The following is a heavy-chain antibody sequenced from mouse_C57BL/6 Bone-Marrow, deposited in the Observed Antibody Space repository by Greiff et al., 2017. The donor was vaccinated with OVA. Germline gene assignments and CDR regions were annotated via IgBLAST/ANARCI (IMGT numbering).Heavy chain of an antibody. CDR3: ARDYSNYWYFDV. V-gene: IGHV1-64*01. Sequence: VKLQQPGAELVKPGASVKLSCKASGYTFTSYWMNWVKQRPGKGLEWIGMIHPNSGSTNYNEKFKSKATLTVDKSSSTAYMQLSSLTSEDSAVYYCARDYSNYWYFDVWGTGTTVTVSS. CDR1: GYTFTSYW. J-gene: IGHJ1*03. CDR2: IHPNSGST. D-gene: IGHD2-5*01.